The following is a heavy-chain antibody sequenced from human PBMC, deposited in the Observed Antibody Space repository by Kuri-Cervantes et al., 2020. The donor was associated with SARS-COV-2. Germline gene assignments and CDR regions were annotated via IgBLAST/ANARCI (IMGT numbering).Heavy chain of an antibody. V-gene: IGHV3-11*04. J-gene: IGHJ4*02. D-gene: IGHD3-3*01. CDR2: ISSSSSTI. CDR1: GFTFSDYY. Sequence: GGSLRLSCAASGFTFSDYYMSWIRQAPGKGLEWVSYISSSSSTIYYADSVKGRFTISRDNAKNSLYLQMNSLRAEDTAVYYCASNKFLTIWSGPLDYWGQGTLVTVSS. CDR3: ASNKFLTIWSGPLDY.